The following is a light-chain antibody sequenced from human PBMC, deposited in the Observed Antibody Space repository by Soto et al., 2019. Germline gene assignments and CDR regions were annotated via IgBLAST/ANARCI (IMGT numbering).Light chain of an antibody. Sequence: EIVMTQSPGTLSVSPGERATLSCRASQSVSGNLAWYQQKPGQAPRLLIYGASTRATGIPARFSGSGSGTEFTLTISSLQSEDFAVYYCQQYNNWPRTFGLGTKVEIK. CDR2: GAS. J-gene: IGKJ1*01. V-gene: IGKV3-15*01. CDR3: QQYNNWPRT. CDR1: QSVSGN.